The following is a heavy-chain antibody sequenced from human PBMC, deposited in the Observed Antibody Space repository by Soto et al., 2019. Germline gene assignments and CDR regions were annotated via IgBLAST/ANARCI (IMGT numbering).Heavy chain of an antibody. J-gene: IGHJ4*02. CDR3: XXXWYGSGTHYPFDS. Sequence: SETLSLTCTVSDGSISSYYWSWIRQPPGKGLEWIGYIYYSGSTDHNPSLKXXXXXXXXXXXXXXXXXXXXXXXXXTXXXXXXXXWYGSGTHYPFDSWGQGTLVTVSS. CDR1: DGSISSYY. CDR2: IYYSGST. V-gene: IGHV4-59*01. D-gene: IGHD3-10*01.